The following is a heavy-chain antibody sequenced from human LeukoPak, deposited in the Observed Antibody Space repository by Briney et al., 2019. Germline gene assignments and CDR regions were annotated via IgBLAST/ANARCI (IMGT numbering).Heavy chain of an antibody. CDR3: ARDRGDSWYFDS. J-gene: IGHJ4*02. D-gene: IGHD6-13*01. V-gene: IGHV4-4*07. CDR2: IYHSGST. Sequence: SETLSLTCTASGGSISSYYWSWIRQPAGKGMEWIGRIYHSGSTNYNPSLESRVTMSVDTSKNQFSLKLSSVTAADTAVYYCARDRGDSWYFDSWGQGNLVTVSS. CDR1: GGSISSYY.